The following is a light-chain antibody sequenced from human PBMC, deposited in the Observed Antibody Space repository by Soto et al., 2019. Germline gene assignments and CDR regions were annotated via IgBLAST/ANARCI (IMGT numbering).Light chain of an antibody. CDR2: DVN. CDR1: RSDVGSYNY. CDR3: CSYAGNYILV. Sequence: QSALTQPRSVSGSPGQSVTISCTGTRSDVGSYNYVSWYQQHPGKAPKLMIYDVNKRPSGVPDRFSGSKSGNTASLTISGLQAEDEADYYCCSYAGNYILVFGGGTKLTVL. V-gene: IGLV2-11*01. J-gene: IGLJ3*02.